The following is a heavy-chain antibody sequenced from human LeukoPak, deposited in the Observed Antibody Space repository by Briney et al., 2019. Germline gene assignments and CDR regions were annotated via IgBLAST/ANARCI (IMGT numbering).Heavy chain of an antibody. CDR1: GGSISSYY. Sequence: PSETLSLTCTVSGGSISSYYWSWIRQPPGKGLEWIGYIYYSGSTNYNPSLKSRVTISVDTSKNQFSLKLSSVTAADTAVYYRAREVAAAGRVWFDPWGQGTLVTVSS. CDR3: AREVAAAGRVWFDP. V-gene: IGHV4-59*01. J-gene: IGHJ5*02. D-gene: IGHD6-13*01. CDR2: IYYSGST.